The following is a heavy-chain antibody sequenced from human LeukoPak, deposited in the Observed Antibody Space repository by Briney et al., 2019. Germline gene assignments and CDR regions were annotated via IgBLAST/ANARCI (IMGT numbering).Heavy chain of an antibody. D-gene: IGHD3-10*01. CDR3: AKISWDGRGSFY. V-gene: IGHV3-23*01. CDR2: IRGGGGDT. Sequence: PGGSLRLSCAASGFTFSTYSMSWVRQAPGKGLEWVSAIRGGGGDTYCADSVKGRFTISRDNSKATLSLQMNSLRAEDTAVYYCAKISWDGRGSFYWGQGTLVTVSS. CDR1: GFTFSTYS. J-gene: IGHJ4*02.